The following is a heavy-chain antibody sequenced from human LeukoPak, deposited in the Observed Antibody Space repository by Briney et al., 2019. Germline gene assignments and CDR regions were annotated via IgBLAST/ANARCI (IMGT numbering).Heavy chain of an antibody. CDR3: AREWAGYGSGSYYYY. J-gene: IGHJ4*02. D-gene: IGHD3-10*01. CDR1: GGTFNNYA. Sequence: SVKVSCKASGGTFNNYAISWVRQAPGQGPEWMGGIIPLFGTANYAQKFLGRVIITADESTSTTHMYLSSLKSEDTAVYYCAREWAGYGSGSYYYYWGQGTLVTVSS. CDR2: IIPLFGTA. V-gene: IGHV1-69*13.